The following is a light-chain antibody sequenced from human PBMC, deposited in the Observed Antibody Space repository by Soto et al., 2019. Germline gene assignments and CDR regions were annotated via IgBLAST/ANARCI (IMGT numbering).Light chain of an antibody. Sequence: EIVMTQSPATLSVSPGERATLCCRTCQSVSSNLAWYQQKPGQAPRLLIYGASTRATGIPARFSGSGSRTDFTLTITSLQPEDIGTYYCQQTDTLPSTFGQGTRLENK. CDR1: QSVSSN. J-gene: IGKJ5*01. V-gene: IGKV3-15*01. CDR2: GAS. CDR3: QQTDTLPST.